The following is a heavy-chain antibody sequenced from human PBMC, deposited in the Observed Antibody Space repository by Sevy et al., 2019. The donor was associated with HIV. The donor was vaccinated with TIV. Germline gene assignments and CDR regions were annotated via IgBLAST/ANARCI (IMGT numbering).Heavy chain of an antibody. CDR1: GYTFTSYG. CDR2: ISAYNGNT. CDR3: XXXXXIFGVVTDY. D-gene: IGHD3-3*01. J-gene: IGHJ4*02. Sequence: ASVKVSCKASGYTFTSYGISWVRQAPGQGLEWMGWISAYNGNTNYAQKLQGRVTMTTDTSTSTAYMELRSLRSDDTAVXXXXXXXXIFGVVTDYWGQGTLVTVSS. V-gene: IGHV1-18*01.